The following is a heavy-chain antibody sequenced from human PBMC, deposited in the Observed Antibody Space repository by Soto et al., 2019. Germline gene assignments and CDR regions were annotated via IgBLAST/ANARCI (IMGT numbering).Heavy chain of an antibody. Sequence: ESGPTLVNPTQTLTLTCTFSGFSLTTRRMSVTWIRQPPGKALEWLARIEWDDESFYSTSLRTRLTVSKDTSKNQVVLTMTDMDPVDTATYYCAYRGKYANDWDGGYFNYWGQGTPVTVSS. J-gene: IGHJ4*02. CDR1: GFSLTTRRMS. CDR2: IEWDDES. D-gene: IGHD3-9*01. CDR3: AYRGKYANDWDGGYFNY. V-gene: IGHV2-70*12.